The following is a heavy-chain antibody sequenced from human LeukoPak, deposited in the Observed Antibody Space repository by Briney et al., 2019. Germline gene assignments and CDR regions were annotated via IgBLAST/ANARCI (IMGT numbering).Heavy chain of an antibody. D-gene: IGHD6-19*01. Sequence: GGSLRLSCAASGFTFSSYGMHWVRQAPGKGLEWVSVIWYDGSNKYYADSVKGRFTISRDNSKNTLYLQMNSLRAEDTAVYYCARIKAGYSSGWYYSDYWGQGTLVTVSS. V-gene: IGHV3-33*01. CDR1: GFTFSSYG. J-gene: IGHJ4*02. CDR2: IWYDGSNK. CDR3: ARIKAGYSSGWYYSDY.